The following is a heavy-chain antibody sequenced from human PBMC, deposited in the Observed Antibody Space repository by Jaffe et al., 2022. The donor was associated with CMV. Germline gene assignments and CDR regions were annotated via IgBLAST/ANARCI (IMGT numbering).Heavy chain of an antibody. V-gene: IGHV4-34*01. CDR3: ARGRTTHCSNGICLWGFLNWLDP. J-gene: IGHJ5*02. CDR1: GGPFSDNY. D-gene: IGHD2-8*01. CDR2: INHSGST. Sequence: QVQLQQWGAGLLKPSETLSLTCAVYGGPFSDNYWSWIRQPPGKGLEWIGEINHSGSTNYNPSLKSRVTISVDTSKNQFSLKLSSVTAADTAVYYCARGRTTHCSNGICLWGFLNWLDPWGQGTLVTVSS.